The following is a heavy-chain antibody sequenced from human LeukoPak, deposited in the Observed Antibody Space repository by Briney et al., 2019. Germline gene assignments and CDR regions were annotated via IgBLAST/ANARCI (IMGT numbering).Heavy chain of an antibody. CDR2: ISGSGGST. D-gene: IGHD5-24*01. CDR3: AKDRRERWLQGLASDAFDI. Sequence: GGSLRFSCAASGFTFSSYAMSWVRQAPGKGLEWVSAISGSGGSTYYVDSVKSRFTISSDNSKNTLYLQMNSLRAEDTAVYYCAKDRRERWLQGLASDAFDIWGQGTMVTVSS. V-gene: IGHV3-23*01. J-gene: IGHJ3*02. CDR1: GFTFSSYA.